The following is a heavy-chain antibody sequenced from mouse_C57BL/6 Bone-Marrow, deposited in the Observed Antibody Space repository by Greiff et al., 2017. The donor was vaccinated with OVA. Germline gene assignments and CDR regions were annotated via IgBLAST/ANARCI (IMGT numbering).Heavy chain of an antibody. D-gene: IGHD1-1*01. CDR3: AITTVVAFYAMDY. Sequence: QVQLQQPGAELVMPGASVKLSCKASGYTFTSYWMHWVKQRPGQGLEWIGEIDPSDSYTNYNQKFKGKSTLTVDKSSSTAYMQLSSLTSEDSAVYYCAITTVVAFYAMDYWGQGTSVTVSS. J-gene: IGHJ4*01. CDR1: GYTFTSYW. CDR2: IDPSDSYT. V-gene: IGHV1-69*01.